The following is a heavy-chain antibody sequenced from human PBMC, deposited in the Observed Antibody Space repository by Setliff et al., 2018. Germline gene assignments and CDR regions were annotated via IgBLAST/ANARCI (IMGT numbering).Heavy chain of an antibody. CDR1: GYTFTSHY. D-gene: IGHD3-22*01. J-gene: IGHJ3*02. CDR2: INPSSGRT. CDR3: ARDVFPYHYEGAFDI. V-gene: IGHV1-46*01. Sequence: GASVKVSCKASGYTFTSHYMHWVRQAPGLGLEWVGTINPSSGRTSYAQKFQGRVTMTRDTSTSTVYMDMSSLRSEDTAVYYCARDVFPYHYEGAFDIWGQGTMVT.